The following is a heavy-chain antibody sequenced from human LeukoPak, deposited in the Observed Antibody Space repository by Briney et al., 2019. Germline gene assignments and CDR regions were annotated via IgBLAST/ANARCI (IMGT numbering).Heavy chain of an antibody. CDR1: GGSISSYY. D-gene: IGHD3-22*01. J-gene: IGHJ3*02. CDR3: ARHDTYFDAFDI. CDR2: IYTSGST. Sequence: SETLSLTCTVSGGSISSYYWSWIRQPPGKGLEWIGYIYTSGSTTYNPSLKSRITISVDTSKNQFSLKLSSVTAADTAVYYCARHDTYFDAFDIWGQGTMVTVSS. V-gene: IGHV4-4*09.